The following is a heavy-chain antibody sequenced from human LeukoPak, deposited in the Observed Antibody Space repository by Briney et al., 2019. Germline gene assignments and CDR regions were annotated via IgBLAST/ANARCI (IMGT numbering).Heavy chain of an antibody. CDR2: ISWDGGST. CDR3: AKAGCSRTSCYTMYFDY. CDR1: GFTFDDYT. Sequence: PGGSLRLSCAASGFTFDDYTMHWVRQAPGKGLEWVPLISWDGGSTYYADSVKGRFTISRDNSKNSLYLQMNSLRTEDTALYYCAKAGCSRTSCYTMYFDYWGQGTLVTVSS. V-gene: IGHV3-43*01. D-gene: IGHD2-2*02. J-gene: IGHJ4*02.